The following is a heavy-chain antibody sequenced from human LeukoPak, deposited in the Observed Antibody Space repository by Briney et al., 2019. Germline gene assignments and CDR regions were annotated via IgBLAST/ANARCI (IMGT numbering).Heavy chain of an antibody. V-gene: IGHV3-30-3*01. Sequence: GGSLRLSCAASGFTFSSYAMHWVRQAPGKGLEWVAVISYDGSNKYYADSVKGRFTISRDNSKNTLYLQMNSLRAEDTAVYYCARRGYYGSDLHPDAFDIWGQGTMVTVSS. D-gene: IGHD3-10*01. CDR1: GFTFSSYA. CDR2: ISYDGSNK. J-gene: IGHJ3*02. CDR3: ARRGYYGSDLHPDAFDI.